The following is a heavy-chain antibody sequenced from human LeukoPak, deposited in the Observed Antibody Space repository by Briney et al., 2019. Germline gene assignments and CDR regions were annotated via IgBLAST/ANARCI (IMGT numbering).Heavy chain of an antibody. Sequence: GGCLRLSCAVSGFTFSSYGTHSVRQAPGNGLEWEAVIWLEGSNKNYADSVKGRFTISRDNSKNTLYLQMNSLRAEDTAVYYYARDEEHFDYWGQGTLVTVSS. CDR1: GFTFSSYG. CDR3: ARDEEHFDY. V-gene: IGHV3-33*01. CDR2: IWLEGSNK. D-gene: IGHD1-26*01. J-gene: IGHJ4*02.